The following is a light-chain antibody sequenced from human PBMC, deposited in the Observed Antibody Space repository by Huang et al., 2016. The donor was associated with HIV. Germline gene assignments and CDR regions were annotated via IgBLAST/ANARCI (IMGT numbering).Light chain of an antibody. CDR3: QQRSNWPPTLT. J-gene: IGKJ4*01. CDR2: DAA. V-gene: IGKV3-11*01. CDR1: QSVRGP. Sequence: EIVLTQSPATLSLSPGERATLSCRASQSVRGPLAWYHQKPGQAPSLLIYDAANRATGIPARFSGSGSGTDFTLTISSLEPEDVAVYYCQQRSNWPPTLTFGGGTKVEIK.